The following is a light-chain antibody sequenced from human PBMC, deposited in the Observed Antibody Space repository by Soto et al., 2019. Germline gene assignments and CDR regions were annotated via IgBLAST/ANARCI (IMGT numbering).Light chain of an antibody. CDR1: SSGVGSYDL. Sequence: QSVLTQPASVSGSPGQSITIPCTGTSSGVGSYDLVSWYQQHPGKAPQLMIYEGSKRPSGVSNRFSGSKSGNTASLTISGLQAEDEADYYCCSYAGGSTFYVFGSGTKVTVL. CDR3: CSYAGGSTFYV. V-gene: IGLV2-23*03. CDR2: EGS. J-gene: IGLJ1*01.